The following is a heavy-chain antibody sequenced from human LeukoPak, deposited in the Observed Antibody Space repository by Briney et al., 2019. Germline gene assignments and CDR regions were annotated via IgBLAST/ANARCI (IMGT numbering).Heavy chain of an antibody. Sequence: PSETLSLTCTVSGGSIGSGDYYWSWIRQPPGKGLEWIGYIYNSGSTNYDPSLKSRVTISGDTSKNQFSLKLTSVTAADTAVYYCARHLYCKNDKCHPKIEADAFDSWGQGTMVTVSS. D-gene: IGHD2/OR15-2a*01. CDR1: GGSIGSGDYY. J-gene: IGHJ3*01. CDR3: ARHLYCKNDKCHPKIEADAFDS. V-gene: IGHV4-61*08. CDR2: IYNSGST.